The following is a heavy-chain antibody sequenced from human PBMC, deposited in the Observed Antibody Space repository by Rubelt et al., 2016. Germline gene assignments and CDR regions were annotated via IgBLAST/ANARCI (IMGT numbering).Heavy chain of an antibody. D-gene: IGHD1-1*01. Sequence: QVQLQESGPGLVKPSETLSLTCTVPGGSISTYYWSWIRQPPGKGLEWIGSIYNSGRNNYNPSLKSRVTISVDTSKSQVTLRVSSVADADTAVYYCARQGNSLNWLDDWGQGTLVTVSS. V-gene: IGHV4-59*08. CDR3: ARQGNSLNWLDD. CDR1: GGSISTYY. CDR2: IYNSGRN. J-gene: IGHJ5*02.